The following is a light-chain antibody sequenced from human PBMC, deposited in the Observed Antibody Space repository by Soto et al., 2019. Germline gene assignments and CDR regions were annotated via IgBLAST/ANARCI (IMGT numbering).Light chain of an antibody. V-gene: IGKV3-15*01. CDR1: RSISSN. Sequence: EIVMTQSPATLSVSPGERATLSCRASRSISSNLAWYQQKPGQAPRLLIYVASTRATGIPARFSGSGSGTEYTLTISNLQSEDFAVYYCQQYNNWPRTFGQGTKVDIK. J-gene: IGKJ1*01. CDR3: QQYNNWPRT. CDR2: VAS.